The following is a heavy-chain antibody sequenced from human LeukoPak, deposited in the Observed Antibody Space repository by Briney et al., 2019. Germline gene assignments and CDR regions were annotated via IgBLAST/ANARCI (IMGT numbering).Heavy chain of an antibody. CDR3: ARSSGYYDSSGYYNGMDV. V-gene: IGHV3-74*01. J-gene: IGHJ6*02. Sequence: PGGSLRLSCAASGFTLSTYWMHWVRQVPGKGLVWVSSINSDESSTSYADSVTGRFTISRDNARNTLYLQMNSLRAEDTAVYYCARSSGYYDSSGYYNGMDVWGQGTTVTVSS. D-gene: IGHD3-22*01. CDR1: GFTLSTYW. CDR2: INSDESST.